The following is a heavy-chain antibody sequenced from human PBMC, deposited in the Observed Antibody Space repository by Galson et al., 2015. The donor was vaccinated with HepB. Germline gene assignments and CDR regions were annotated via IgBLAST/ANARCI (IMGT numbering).Heavy chain of an antibody. V-gene: IGHV3-74*01. D-gene: IGHD5-18*01. Sequence: SLRLSCAASGFTFSSYWMHWVRQAPGKGLVWVSRINSDGSSTSYADSVKGRFTISRDNAKNTLYLQMNSLRAEDTAVYYCARGGDTAMAASDFFDYWGQGTLVTVSS. J-gene: IGHJ4*02. CDR3: ARGGDTAMAASDFFDY. CDR1: GFTFSSYW. CDR2: INSDGSST.